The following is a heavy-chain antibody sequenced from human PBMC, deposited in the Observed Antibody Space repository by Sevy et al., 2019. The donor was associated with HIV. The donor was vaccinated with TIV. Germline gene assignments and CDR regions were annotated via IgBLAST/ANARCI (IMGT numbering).Heavy chain of an antibody. Sequence: GGSLRLSCAASGFTVSSNYMSWVRQAPGKGLEWVSVIYSGGSTYYADSVKGRFTISRDNSKNTLYLKMNSLRAEDRAVYYCARVEYSGSYHADYWGQGTLVTVSS. J-gene: IGHJ4*02. D-gene: IGHD1-26*01. CDR1: GFTVSSNY. CDR2: IYSGGST. V-gene: IGHV3-53*01. CDR3: ARVEYSGSYHADY.